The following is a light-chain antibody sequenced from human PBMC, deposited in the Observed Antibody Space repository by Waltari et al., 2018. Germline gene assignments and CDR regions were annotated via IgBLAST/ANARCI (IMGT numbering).Light chain of an antibody. CDR1: QSVSSPF. CDR3: QQYGPSTRT. V-gene: IGKV3-20*01. CDR2: GAS. J-gene: IGKJ1*01. Sequence: EIVLTQSPGTLSLSPGERGTLSCRASQSVSSPFLAWYQQKPGQAPRLLIYGASSRATGIPDRFSGSGSGTDFTLTISRLEPEDFAVYYCQQYGPSTRTFGQGTKVEIK.